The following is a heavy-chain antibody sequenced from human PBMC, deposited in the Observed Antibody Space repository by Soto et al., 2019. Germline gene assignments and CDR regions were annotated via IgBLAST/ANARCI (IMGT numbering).Heavy chain of an antibody. CDR1: GFTFSSYW. V-gene: IGHV3-74*01. J-gene: IGHJ4*02. CDR3: ARGTLTSIDMVDY. Sequence: DVQLVESGGALVQPGGSLRLSCAASGFTFSSYWMHWVRQGPGKGLVWVSRIKGDGTRTNYADSVRGRFTVSRDNAKNTLYLQINSLTAEDTAVYYCARGTLTSIDMVDYWGQGTLVTVSS. D-gene: IGHD2-21*01. CDR2: IKGDGTRT.